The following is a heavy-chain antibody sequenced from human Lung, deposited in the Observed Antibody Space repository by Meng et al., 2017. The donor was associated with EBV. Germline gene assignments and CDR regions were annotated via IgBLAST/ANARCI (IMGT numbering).Heavy chain of an antibody. D-gene: IGHD3-9*01. CDR3: ARGGILTGYFDY. V-gene: IGHV1-3*01. Sequence: QVQPVQSGAEVKKPGASVKVSCKASGYTFTSYAMHWVRQAPGQRLEWMGWINAGNGNTKYSQKFQGRVTITRDTSASTAYMELSSLRSEDTAVYYCARGGILTGYFDYWGQGTLVTVSS. CDR1: GYTFTSYA. CDR2: INAGNGNT. J-gene: IGHJ4*02.